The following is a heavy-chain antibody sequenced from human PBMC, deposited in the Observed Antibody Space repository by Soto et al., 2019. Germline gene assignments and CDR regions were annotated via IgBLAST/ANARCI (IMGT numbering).Heavy chain of an antibody. Sequence: PSETLSLTCTVSGGYISSSSYYWGWIRQPPGKGLEWIGSIYYSGSTYYNPSLKSRVTMSVDTSKNQFSLELSSLRSEDTAVYYCARERTVAGNDYWGQGTLVTVSS. CDR1: GGYISSSSYY. J-gene: IGHJ4*02. D-gene: IGHD6-19*01. CDR3: ARERTVAGNDY. CDR2: IYYSGST. V-gene: IGHV4-39*07.